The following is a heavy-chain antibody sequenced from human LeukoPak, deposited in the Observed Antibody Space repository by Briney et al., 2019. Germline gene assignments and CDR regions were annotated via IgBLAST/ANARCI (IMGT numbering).Heavy chain of an antibody. CDR3: ARVEYIGHGNLN. V-gene: IGHV3-7*01. CDR1: GLTLSNYC. J-gene: IGHJ4*03. D-gene: IGHD2/OR15-2a*01. Sequence: GGSLRLSYAGSGLTLSNYCMTWVRQAPGKGLEWVANINQEGGGISYLPSVEGRFTISRDDAKDSVSLQMNSLRPEDTATYFCARVEYIGHGNLNWGPETLVTVSS. CDR2: INQEGGGI.